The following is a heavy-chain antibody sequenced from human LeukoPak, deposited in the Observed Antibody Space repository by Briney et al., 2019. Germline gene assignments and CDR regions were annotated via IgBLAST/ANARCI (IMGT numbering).Heavy chain of an antibody. CDR3: ARAYDILTYSLDY. V-gene: IGHV4-30-2*01. CDR2: IYHSGST. D-gene: IGHD3-9*01. Sequence: SETLSLTCTVSGGSISSGGYYWSWIRQPPGKGLEWIGYIYHSGSTYYNPSLKSRVTISVDRSKNQFSLKLSSVTAADTAVYYCARAYDILTYSLDYWGQGTLVTVSS. J-gene: IGHJ4*02. CDR1: GGSISSGGYY.